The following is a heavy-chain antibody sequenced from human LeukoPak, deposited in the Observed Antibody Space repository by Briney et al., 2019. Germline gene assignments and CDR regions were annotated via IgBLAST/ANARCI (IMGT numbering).Heavy chain of an antibody. CDR1: GFTFSSYG. J-gene: IGHJ4*02. V-gene: IGHV3-30*18. D-gene: IGHD2-2*01. CDR2: ISYDGSNK. Sequence: GGSLRLSCAASGFTFSSYGMHWVRQAPGKGLEWVAVISYDGSNKYYADSVKGRFTISRGNSKNTLYLRMNSLRAEDTAVYYCAKDVGEYCSSTSCYGLNYFDYWGQGTLVTVSS. CDR3: AKDVGEYCSSTSCYGLNYFDY.